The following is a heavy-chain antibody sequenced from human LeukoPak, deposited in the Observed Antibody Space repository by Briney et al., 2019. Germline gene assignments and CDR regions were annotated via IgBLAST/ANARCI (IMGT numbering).Heavy chain of an antibody. D-gene: IGHD2-15*01. CDR1: GFTFSSYS. V-gene: IGHV3-48*04. Sequence: GGSLRLSCAASGFTFSSYSMNWVRQAPGKGLEWVSYISSSSSTIYYADSVKGRFTISRDNAKNSLYLQMNSLRAEDTAVYYCARDLGGSSYYGMDVWGQGTTVTVSS. CDR2: ISSSSSTI. CDR3: ARDLGGSSYYGMDV. J-gene: IGHJ6*02.